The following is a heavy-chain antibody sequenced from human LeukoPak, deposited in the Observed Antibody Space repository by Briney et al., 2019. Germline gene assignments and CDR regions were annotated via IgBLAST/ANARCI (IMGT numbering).Heavy chain of an antibody. CDR1: GGSINSSGYS. V-gene: IGHV4-39*07. CDR2: IYYSGST. D-gene: IGHD3-10*01. CDR3: ARISGGNFDY. Sequence: PSETLSLTCTVSGGSINSSGYSWGWIRQPPGKGLEWIATIYYSGSTYYNPSLKSRVTISVDTSKNQFSLKLSSVTAADTAVYYCARISGGNFDYWGQGTLVTVSS. J-gene: IGHJ4*02.